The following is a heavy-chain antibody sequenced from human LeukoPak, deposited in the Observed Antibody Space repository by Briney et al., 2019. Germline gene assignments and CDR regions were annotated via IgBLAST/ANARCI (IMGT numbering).Heavy chain of an antibody. CDR1: GGSISSSNW. J-gene: IGHJ4*02. Sequence: SGTLSLTCAVSGGSISSSNWWSWVRQPSGKGLEWIGEINHGRSTNYNPSLKSRVTMSVDTSKNQFSLKLSSVTAADTAIYYCARGQFWSGYSIWGQGTLVTVSS. V-gene: IGHV4-4*02. D-gene: IGHD3-3*02. CDR3: ARGQFWSGYSI. CDR2: INHGRST.